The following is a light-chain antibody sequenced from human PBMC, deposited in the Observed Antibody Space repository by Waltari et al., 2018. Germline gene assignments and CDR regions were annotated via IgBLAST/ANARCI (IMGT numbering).Light chain of an antibody. CDR1: SSNIGSNY. Sequence: QSVLTQPPSASGTPGQRVTISCSGSSSNIGSNYVYWYQQLPGTAPKLLIYRNNRRPSGVPVRVSCSKSGTSASLAVGGLRSEDEADDDCAAWDERLGGWVCGGGTKLTVL. CDR3: AAWDERLGGWV. J-gene: IGLJ3*02. V-gene: IGLV1-47*01. CDR2: RNN.